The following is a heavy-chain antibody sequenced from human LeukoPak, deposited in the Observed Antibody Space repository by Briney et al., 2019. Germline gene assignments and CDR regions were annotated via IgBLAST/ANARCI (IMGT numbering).Heavy chain of an antibody. CDR2: IYHSGST. CDR1: GYSISSGYY. Sequence: PSETLSLTCTVSGYSISSGYYWGWIRQPPGKGLEWIGSIYHSGSTYYNPSLKSRVTISVDTSKNQFSLKLSSVTAADTAVYYCARDKEPSGSYYFLPDGYWGQGTLVTVSS. CDR3: ARDKEPSGSYYFLPDGY. D-gene: IGHD3-10*01. V-gene: IGHV4-38-2*02. J-gene: IGHJ4*02.